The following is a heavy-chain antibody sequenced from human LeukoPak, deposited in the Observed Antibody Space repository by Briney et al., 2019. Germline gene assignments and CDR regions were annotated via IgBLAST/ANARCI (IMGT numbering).Heavy chain of an antibody. CDR3: ARDPNDGDFWSGYSYYFDY. CDR1: GFTFSSYA. J-gene: IGHJ4*02. V-gene: IGHV3-30-3*01. D-gene: IGHD3-3*01. CDR2: ISYDGNNK. Sequence: GGSLRLSCAASGFTFSSYAMSWVRQAPGKGLEWVAVISYDGNNKYYADSVKGRFTISRDNSKNTLYLQMHSLRADDTAVYYCARDPNDGDFWSGYSYYFDYWGQGTLVTVSS.